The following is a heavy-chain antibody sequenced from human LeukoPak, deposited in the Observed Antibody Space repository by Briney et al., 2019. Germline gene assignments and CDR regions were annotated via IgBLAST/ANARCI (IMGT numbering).Heavy chain of an antibody. D-gene: IGHD4-17*01. CDR1: AFTFSSYE. Sequence: GGSLRLSCAASAFTFSSYEMNWVRQAPGKGLEWVSYISSGGSTIYYADSVKGRFTISRDSAKRSLYLQMNSLRAEDTAVYYCARDLRYGDYGSWFDPWGQGTLVTVSS. V-gene: IGHV3-48*03. CDR3: ARDLRYGDYGSWFDP. J-gene: IGHJ5*02. CDR2: ISSGGSTI.